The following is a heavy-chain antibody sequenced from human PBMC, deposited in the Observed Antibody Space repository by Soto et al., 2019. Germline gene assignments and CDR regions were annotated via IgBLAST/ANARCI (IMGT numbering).Heavy chain of an antibody. D-gene: IGHD1-20*01. Sequence: EVQLVESGGGLVQPGGSLRLSCAASGFTFSNCWMSWVRQAPGKGLEWVANIKQDGIGKYYVDSVKGRFTISRDNARNSLYLHMNDLRAEDTAVYYCASAAFNFQDPVSSEDFDIWGKGTMVTVSS. CDR3: ASAAFNFQDPVSSEDFDI. CDR1: GFTFSNCW. J-gene: IGHJ3*02. V-gene: IGHV3-7*01. CDR2: IKQDGIGK.